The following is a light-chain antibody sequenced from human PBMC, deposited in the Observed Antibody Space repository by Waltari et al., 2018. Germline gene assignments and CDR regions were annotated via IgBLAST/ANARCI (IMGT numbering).Light chain of an antibody. CDR1: QSVTSSY. J-gene: IGKJ4*01. CDR2: GAS. CDR3: QQYGSSLN. V-gene: IGKV3-20*01. Sequence: EIVLTQSPGTLSLSPGERATLSCRASQSVTSSYLAWYQQKPGQAPRLLIYGASSRATGIPDRFSGSGSGTDFTLTSSRLEHEDFAVYYCQQYGSSLNFGGGTKVEIK.